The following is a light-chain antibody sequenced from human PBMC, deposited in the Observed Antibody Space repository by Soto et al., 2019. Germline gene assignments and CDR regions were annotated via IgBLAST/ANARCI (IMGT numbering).Light chain of an antibody. V-gene: IGLV2-8*01. Sequence: QSVLTQPPSASGSPGQSVAISCTGTSSDVGGYNYVSWCQQHPGKAPKLMIYEVNKRPSGVPDRFSGSKSGNTASLTVSGLQAEDEADYYCSSYAGSSNVFGTGTKVP. J-gene: IGLJ1*01. CDR3: SSYAGSSNV. CDR2: EVN. CDR1: SSDVGGYNY.